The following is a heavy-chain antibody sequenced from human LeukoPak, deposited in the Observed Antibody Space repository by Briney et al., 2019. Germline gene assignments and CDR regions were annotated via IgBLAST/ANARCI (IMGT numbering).Heavy chain of an antibody. J-gene: IGHJ4*02. Sequence: GGSLRLSCAASGFTFSSYAMSWVRQAPGMGLEWVSAISGSGGSTYYADSVKGRFTISRDNSKNTLYLQMNSLRAEDTAVYYCAKSTSPVTTLFDYWGQGTLVTVSS. CDR2: ISGSGGST. CDR1: GFTFSSYA. D-gene: IGHD4-17*01. CDR3: AKSTSPVTTLFDY. V-gene: IGHV3-23*01.